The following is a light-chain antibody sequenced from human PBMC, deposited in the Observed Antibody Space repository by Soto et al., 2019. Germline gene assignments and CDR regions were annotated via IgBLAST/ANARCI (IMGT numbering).Light chain of an antibody. V-gene: IGLV2-8*01. J-gene: IGLJ1*01. CDR1: CSDVGGYNY. CDR2: EVS. Sequence: QSALTQPPSASGSPGQSVTISCTVSCSDVGGYNYVSWYQQYPGKAPKLMIYEVSKRPSGVPDRFSGSKSGNTASLTVSGLQAEDEADYYCCSYAGINDYVFGTGTKLTVL. CDR3: CSYAGINDYV.